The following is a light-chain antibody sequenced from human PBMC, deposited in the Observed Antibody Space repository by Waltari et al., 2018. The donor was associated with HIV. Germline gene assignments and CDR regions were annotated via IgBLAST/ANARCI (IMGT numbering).Light chain of an antibody. Sequence: EIVMTQSPATLSVSPGERVTLPCRAIPSINTNLAWYQRTGGQAPRLLLHSASTRAAGIPARFSGSGSGTEFTLTVDSLQSEDFALYYCRQYHDWRPLTFAGGTKLEI. J-gene: IGKJ4*01. V-gene: IGKV3D-15*01. CDR3: RQYHDWRPLT. CDR1: PSINTN. CDR2: SAS.